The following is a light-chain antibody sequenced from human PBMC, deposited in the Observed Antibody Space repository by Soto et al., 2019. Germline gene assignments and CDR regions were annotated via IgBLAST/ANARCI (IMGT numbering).Light chain of an antibody. Sequence: QSVLTQPPSASATPGQRVTISCSGRSSDVGSNTVNWYQQFPGAAPTLLIYSNDQRPSGVPDRFSASKSGTSASLAISGLQYEDEADYYCASWEDSVFGHVVGTVTKATV. CDR2: SND. CDR3: ASWEDSVFGHV. J-gene: IGLJ1*01. V-gene: IGLV1-44*01. CDR1: SSDVGSNT.